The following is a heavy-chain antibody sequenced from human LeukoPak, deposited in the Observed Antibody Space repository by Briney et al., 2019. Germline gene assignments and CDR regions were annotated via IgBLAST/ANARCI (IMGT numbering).Heavy chain of an antibody. D-gene: IGHD3-22*01. J-gene: IGHJ2*01. CDR2: ISGSGGST. CDR1: GFTFSSYG. CDR3: AKDGPGTHYDSSGYYYVSWYFDL. Sequence: GGSLRLSCAASGFTFSSYGMSWVRQAPGKGLEWVSAISGSGGSTYYADSVKGRFTISRDNSKNTLYLQMNSLRAEDTAVYYCAKDGPGTHYDSSGYYYVSWYFDLWGRGTLVTVSS. V-gene: IGHV3-23*01.